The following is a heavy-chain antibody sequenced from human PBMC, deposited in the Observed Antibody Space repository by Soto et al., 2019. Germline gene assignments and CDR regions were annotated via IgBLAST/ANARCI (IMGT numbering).Heavy chain of an antibody. CDR3: ARHKDDILTGYYNPYFDY. D-gene: IGHD3-9*01. Sequence: SETLSLTCTVSGGSISSYYWSWIRQPPGKGLEWIGYIYYSGSTNYNPSLKSRVTISVDTSKNQFSLKLSSVTAADTAVYYCARHKDDILTGYYNPYFDYWGQGTLVTVSS. V-gene: IGHV4-59*08. CDR1: GGSISSYY. CDR2: IYYSGST. J-gene: IGHJ4*02.